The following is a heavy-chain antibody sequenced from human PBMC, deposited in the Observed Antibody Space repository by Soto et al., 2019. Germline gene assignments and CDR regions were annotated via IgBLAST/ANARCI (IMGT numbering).Heavy chain of an antibody. D-gene: IGHD3-22*01. Sequence: SETLSLTCTVSGGSISTRSSYWGWIRQPPGKGLEWIGGIYYIGNTYYNPSLKSRVTISIDKSKTRFSLKLSSVTAADTAVYYCARGYYDSSGYYLAYWGQGTLVTVSS. CDR2: IYYIGNT. V-gene: IGHV4-39*07. CDR1: GGSISTRSSY. J-gene: IGHJ4*02. CDR3: ARGYYDSSGYYLAY.